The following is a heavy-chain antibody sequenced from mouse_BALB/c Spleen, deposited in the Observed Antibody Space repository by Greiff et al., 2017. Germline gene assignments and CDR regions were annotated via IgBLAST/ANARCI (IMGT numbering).Heavy chain of an antibody. CDR1: GYAFSSSW. J-gene: IGHJ4*01. Sequence: QVQLQQSGPELVKPGASVKISCKASGYAFSSSWMNWVKQRPGQGLEWIGRIYPGDGDTNYNGKFKGKATLTADKSSSTAYMQLSSLTSVDSAVYFCARSVVATRVEMNYWGQGTSVTVSS. CDR2: IYPGDGDT. D-gene: IGHD1-1*01. V-gene: IGHV1-82*01. CDR3: ARSVVATRVEMNY.